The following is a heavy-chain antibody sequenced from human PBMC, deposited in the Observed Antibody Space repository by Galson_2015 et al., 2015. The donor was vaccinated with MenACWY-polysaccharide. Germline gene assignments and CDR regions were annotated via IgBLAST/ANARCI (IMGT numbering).Heavy chain of an antibody. CDR3: ARAPTPYCSSTSCSNKYAFDV. CDR2: IYYRGNT. D-gene: IGHD2-2*01. CDR1: GGSINSRSYH. V-gene: IGHV4-39*01. J-gene: IGHJ3*01. Sequence: LSLTCTVSGGSINSRSYHWGWIRQPPGKGLEWIGIIYYRGNTYYNPSLESRVTISVDTSNNQFSLMLSSVTAADTALYYCARAPTPYCSSTSCSNKYAFDVWGQGTKVTVSS.